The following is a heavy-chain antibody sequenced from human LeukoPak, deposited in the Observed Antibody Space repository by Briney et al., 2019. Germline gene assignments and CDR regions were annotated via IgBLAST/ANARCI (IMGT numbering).Heavy chain of an antibody. V-gene: IGHV1-2*02. D-gene: IGHD3-10*02. Sequence: ASVKVSCKASGYTFTGYYMHWVRQAPGQGLEWMGWINPNSGGTNYAQKFQGRVTMTRDTSSSTAYMELSRLRSDDTAVYYCARAPPAVVRGIGGYWGQGTLVTVSS. J-gene: IGHJ4*02. CDR2: INPNSGGT. CDR1: GYTFTGYY. CDR3: ARAPPAVVRGIGGY.